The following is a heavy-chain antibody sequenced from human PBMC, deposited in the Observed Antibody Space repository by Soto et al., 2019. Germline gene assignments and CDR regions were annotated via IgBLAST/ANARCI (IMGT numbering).Heavy chain of an antibody. V-gene: IGHV4-59*01. CDR1: GGSIGSYY. J-gene: IGHJ4*02. Sequence: SETLSLTCTVSGGSIGSYYWSWIRQPPGKGLEWIGHIYYSGSTNYNPSLKSRVTISVDTSKNQFSLKLSSVTAADTAVYYCARVWGYYFDYWGQGTQVTVS. CDR3: ARVWGYYFDY. D-gene: IGHD3-10*01. CDR2: IYYSGST.